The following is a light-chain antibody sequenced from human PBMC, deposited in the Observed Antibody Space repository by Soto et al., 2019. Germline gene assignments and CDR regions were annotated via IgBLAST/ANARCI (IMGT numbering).Light chain of an antibody. CDR1: QGISSN. CDR3: QQYNSYSRT. Sequence: DIQFTQSPSFLSASVGDRVTITCLASQGISSNLAWYQQKPGKAPKLLIYKASSLESGVPSRFSGSGSGTEFTLTISSLQPDDFATYYCQQYNSYSRTFGQGTKVDIK. CDR2: KAS. J-gene: IGKJ1*01. V-gene: IGKV1-5*03.